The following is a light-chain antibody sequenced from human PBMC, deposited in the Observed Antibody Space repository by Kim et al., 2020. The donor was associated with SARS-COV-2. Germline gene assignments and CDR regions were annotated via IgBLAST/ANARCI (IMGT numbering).Light chain of an antibody. CDR1: ISKF. CDR2: AAS. CDR3: QQFNSSPLT. Sequence: ISKFLAWYQQKPGKAPRLLIYAASTLHSGAPSRFSGSGSGTEFTLTISSLQPEDFATYSCQQFNSSPLTFGGGTKVDIK. J-gene: IGKJ4*01. V-gene: IGKV1-9*01.